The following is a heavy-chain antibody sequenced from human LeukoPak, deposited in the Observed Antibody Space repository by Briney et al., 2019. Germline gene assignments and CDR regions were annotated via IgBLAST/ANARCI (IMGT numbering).Heavy chain of an antibody. CDR1: GFTFSSYA. Sequence: PGRSLRLSCAASGFTFSSYAMHWVRQAPGKGLEWVAVISYDGSNKYYADSVKGRFTISRDNSKNTLYLQMNSLRAEDTAVYYCAKVGWELHGYYYYMDVWGKGTTVTISS. D-gene: IGHD1-26*01. J-gene: IGHJ6*03. V-gene: IGHV3-30*04. CDR3: AKVGWELHGYYYYMDV. CDR2: ISYDGSNK.